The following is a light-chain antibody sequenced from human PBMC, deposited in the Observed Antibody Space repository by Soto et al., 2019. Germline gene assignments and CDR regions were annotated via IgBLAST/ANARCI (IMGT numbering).Light chain of an antibody. V-gene: IGKV2-28*01. CDR1: QSLLHSNGYNY. J-gene: IGKJ3*01. CDR3: MQALQTPPFT. CDR2: LGS. Sequence: DIVMTQSPLSLPVTPGEPASISCRSSQSLLHSNGYNYLDWYLQKPGQSPQLLIYLGSNRASGVPDRFSGSGSGTVFTLKISRVEAEDVWVYYCMQALQTPPFTFGPGTKVDIK.